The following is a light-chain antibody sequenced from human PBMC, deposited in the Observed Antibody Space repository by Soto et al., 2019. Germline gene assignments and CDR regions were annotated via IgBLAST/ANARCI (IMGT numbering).Light chain of an antibody. CDR3: QQSFTTPYT. CDR1: QNIGRY. Sequence: DIQMTQSPSSLSASVGDRVTITCRASQNIGRYLSWYQQIPGKAPKLLIYTTSSLQSGVPPRFSGSGSETDFTLTISRLQPEDSATYYCQQSFTTPYTFGQGTKLEIK. J-gene: IGKJ2*01. CDR2: TTS. V-gene: IGKV1-39*01.